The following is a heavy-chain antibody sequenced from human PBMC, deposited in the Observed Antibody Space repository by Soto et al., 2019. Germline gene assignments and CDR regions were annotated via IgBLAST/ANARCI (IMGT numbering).Heavy chain of an antibody. J-gene: IGHJ5*02. CDR3: AYLGQYYDSSGPSPRFDP. Sequence: KTSETLSLTCTVCGGSISSSSYYWGWIRQPPGKGLEWIGSIYYSGSTYYNPSLKSRVTISVDTSKNQFSLKLSSVTAADTAVYYCAYLGQYYDSSGPSPRFDPWGQGTLVTVSS. CDR2: IYYSGST. CDR1: GGSISSSSYY. V-gene: IGHV4-39*01. D-gene: IGHD3-22*01.